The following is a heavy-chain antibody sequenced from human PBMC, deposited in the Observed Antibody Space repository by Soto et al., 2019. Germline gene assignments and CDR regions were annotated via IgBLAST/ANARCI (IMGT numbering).Heavy chain of an antibody. Sequence: EVQLVESGGGLVQPGGSLKVSCAASGFTFSDSTIHWVRQASGKGLEWVGRIRSEVYSYATVCAASVKDRFTISRDDSTSTAYLQMNSLQTVETAVYYCSRCSGSYCRDVWGQGTTVTVSS. CDR2: IRSEVYSYAT. V-gene: IGHV3-73*02. CDR3: SRCSGSYCRDV. D-gene: IGHD3-10*02. CDR1: GFTFSDST. J-gene: IGHJ6*02.